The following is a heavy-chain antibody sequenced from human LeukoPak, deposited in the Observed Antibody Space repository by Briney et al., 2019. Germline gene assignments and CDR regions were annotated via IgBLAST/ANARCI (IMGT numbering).Heavy chain of an antibody. J-gene: IGHJ4*02. D-gene: IGHD1-26*01. Sequence: SETLSLTCSVSGASISGGTYYWGWIRPPPGTGLEWIGSIYYTGSTYDNPSLKSRVTISVDTSKNQFSLKLSSVTAADTAVYYCARRGGSGRAFDYWGQGTLVTVSS. V-gene: IGHV4-39*01. CDR2: IYYTGST. CDR1: GASISGGTYY. CDR3: ARRGGSGRAFDY.